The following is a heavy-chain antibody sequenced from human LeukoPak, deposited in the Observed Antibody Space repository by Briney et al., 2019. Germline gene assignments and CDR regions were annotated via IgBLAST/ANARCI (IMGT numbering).Heavy chain of an antibody. J-gene: IGHJ4*02. CDR3: ARAESQIRGVIIELLHYFDY. CDR1: GFTFSSYW. Sequence: PGGSLRLSCAASGFTFSSYWMHWVRQAPGKGLVWVSRINSDGSSTSYADSVKGRFTISRDNAKNTLYLQMNSLRAEDTAVYYCARAESQIRGVIIELLHYFDYWGQGTLVTVSS. D-gene: IGHD3-10*01. CDR2: INSDGSST. V-gene: IGHV3-74*01.